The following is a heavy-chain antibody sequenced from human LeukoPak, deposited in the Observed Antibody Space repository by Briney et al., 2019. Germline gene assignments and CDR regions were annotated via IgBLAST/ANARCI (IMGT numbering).Heavy chain of an antibody. CDR2: ISSSGGST. J-gene: IGHJ4*02. CDR1: GFTFSSYA. V-gene: IGHV3-23*01. Sequence: PGGSLRLSCAASGFTFSSYAMSWVRQAPGKGLEWVSAISSSGGSTYYADSVKGRFTISRDNSKNTLYLQMNSLRAEDTAVYYCAKQITVVREFDYWGQGTLVTVSS. D-gene: IGHD3-10*01. CDR3: AKQITVVREFDY.